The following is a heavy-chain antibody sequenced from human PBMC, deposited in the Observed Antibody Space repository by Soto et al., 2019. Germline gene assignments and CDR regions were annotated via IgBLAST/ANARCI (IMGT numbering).Heavy chain of an antibody. Sequence: EVQLVETGGGLIQPGGSLRLSCAASGFTVSRNYMNWVRQAPGKGLEWVSVIYSGGSTYYADSVKGRFTNSRDNSENTLYHQMNSLRAQDTAVYYCARDPPVGAPYYSYAMDVWGQGTTVTVSS. CDR2: IYSGGST. CDR3: ARDPPVGAPYYSYAMDV. D-gene: IGHD3-16*01. CDR1: GFTVSRNY. V-gene: IGHV3-53*02. J-gene: IGHJ6*02.